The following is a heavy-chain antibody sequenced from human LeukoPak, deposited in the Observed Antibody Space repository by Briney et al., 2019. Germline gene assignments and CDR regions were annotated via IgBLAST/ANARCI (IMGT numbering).Heavy chain of an antibody. CDR3: ARSSGWFLDY. D-gene: IGHD6-19*01. Sequence: GGSLRLSCAASGFTFSSYAMHWVRQAPGKGLEWVAVISYDGSNKYYADSVKGRFTISRDNAKNSLYLQMNSLRDEDTAVYYCARSSGWFLDYWGQGTLVTVSS. CDR1: GFTFSSYA. V-gene: IGHV3-30-3*01. J-gene: IGHJ4*02. CDR2: ISYDGSNK.